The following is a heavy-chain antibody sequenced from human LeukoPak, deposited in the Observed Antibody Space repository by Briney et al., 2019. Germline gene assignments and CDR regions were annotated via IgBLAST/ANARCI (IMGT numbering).Heavy chain of an antibody. D-gene: IGHD2-2*01. V-gene: IGHV4-59*01. CDR2: IYYSGST. Sequence: PWETLSLTCTVSGGSISSYYWSWIRQPPGKGLEWIGYIYYSGSTNYNPSLKSRVTISVDTSKNQFSLKLSSVTAADTAVYYCARDHQDCSSTSCLGYYYYMDVWGKGTTVTVSS. J-gene: IGHJ6*03. CDR3: ARDHQDCSSTSCLGYYYYMDV. CDR1: GGSISSYY.